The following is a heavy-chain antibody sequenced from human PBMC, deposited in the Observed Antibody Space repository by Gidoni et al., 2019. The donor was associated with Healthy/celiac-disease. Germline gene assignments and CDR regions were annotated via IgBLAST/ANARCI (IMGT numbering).Heavy chain of an antibody. D-gene: IGHD3-9*01. J-gene: IGHJ4*02. CDR2: IKQDGREK. CDR3: ARWGGYYDILTGYYRFDY. V-gene: IGHV3-7*01. Sequence: EVQLVESGGGLVQPGGSLRLSCAASGFTFSSYWMSWVRQAPGKGLEWVANIKQDGREKYYVDSVKGRFTIARDNAKNALYLQMNSLRAEDTAVYYCARWGGYYDILTGYYRFDYWGQGTLVTVSS. CDR1: GFTFSSYW.